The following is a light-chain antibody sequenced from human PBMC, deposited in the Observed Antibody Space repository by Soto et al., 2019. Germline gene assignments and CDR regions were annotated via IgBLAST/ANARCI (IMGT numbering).Light chain of an antibody. CDR1: QGVSND. CDR2: AAS. V-gene: IGKV1-6*01. J-gene: IGKJ4*01. Sequence: AIQMTQSPSSLSASVGDRVTITCRASQGVSNDVGWYQQKPGKAPRLLIYAASTLQSGVPSRFSDSQSATDFTLTISSLQPEDVATYYCLQDFAYPLTFGGGTKVEIK. CDR3: LQDFAYPLT.